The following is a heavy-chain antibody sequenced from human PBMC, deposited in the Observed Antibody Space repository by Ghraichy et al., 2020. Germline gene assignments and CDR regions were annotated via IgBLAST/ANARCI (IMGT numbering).Heavy chain of an antibody. CDR2: IGGRGDRT. V-gene: IGHV3-23*01. Sequence: GGSLRLSCAASGFTFSTYAMSWVRQAPGKGLEWVSTIGGRGDRTYYVDSVKGRFTISRGNVKNTLYMQLNSLRAEDTAVYYCAKEILPGYFDYWGQGTLVTVSS. CDR3: AKEILPGYFDY. CDR1: GFTFSTYA. J-gene: IGHJ4*02.